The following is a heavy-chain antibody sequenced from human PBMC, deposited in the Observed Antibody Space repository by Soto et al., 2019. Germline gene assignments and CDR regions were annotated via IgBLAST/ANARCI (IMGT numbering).Heavy chain of an antibody. CDR1: GGSISSGGYS. Sequence: SETLSLTCAVSGGSISSGGYSWSWIRQPPGKGLEWIGYIYHSGSTYYNPSLKSRVTISVDRSKNQFSLKLSSVTAADTAVYYCARGAVFGRGWWDSPFDYWGQGTLVTVSS. CDR2: IYHSGST. V-gene: IGHV4-30-2*01. D-gene: IGHD6-19*01. CDR3: ARGAVFGRGWWDSPFDY. J-gene: IGHJ4*02.